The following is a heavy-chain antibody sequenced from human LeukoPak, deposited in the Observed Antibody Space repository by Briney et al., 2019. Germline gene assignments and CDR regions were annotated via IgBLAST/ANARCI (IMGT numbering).Heavy chain of an antibody. CDR2: ISSSSSTI. V-gene: IGHV3-48*03. CDR1: GFTFSSYE. J-gene: IGHJ4*02. CDR3: ARRGFPHFDY. Sequence: PGGSLRLSCAASGFTFSSYEMNWVRQAPGKGLEWVSYISSSSSTIYYADSVKGRFTISRDNAKNSLYLQMNSLRAEDTAVYYCARRGFPHFDYWGQGTLVTVSS.